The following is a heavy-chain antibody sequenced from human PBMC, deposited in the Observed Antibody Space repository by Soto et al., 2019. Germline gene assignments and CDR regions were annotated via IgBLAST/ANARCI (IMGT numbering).Heavy chain of an antibody. V-gene: IGHV1-2*02. Sequence: QVQLVQSGAEVKKPGASVKVSCKASGYTFTGYYMHWVRQAPGQGLEWMGWINPNSGGTNYAQKFQGRVTMTRDTSISTAYMELSRLRSADPAVYYCARGGFTSDYGSGRERRWGQGTLVTVSS. CDR3: ARGGFTSDYGSGRERR. D-gene: IGHD3-10*01. J-gene: IGHJ1*01. CDR1: GYTFTGYY. CDR2: INPNSGGT.